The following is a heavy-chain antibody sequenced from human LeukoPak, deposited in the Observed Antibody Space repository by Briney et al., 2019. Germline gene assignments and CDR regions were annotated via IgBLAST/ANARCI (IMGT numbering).Heavy chain of an antibody. CDR1: GFTFSSYW. CDR3: ARARGSGYCSGGSCYLVDYYYGMDV. V-gene: IGHV3-74*01. D-gene: IGHD2-15*01. J-gene: IGHJ6*02. CDR2: INSDGSST. Sequence: GGSLRLSCAASGFTFSSYWMHWVRQAPGKGLVWVSRINSDGSSTSYADSVKGRFTISRDNAKNTLYLQMNSLRAEDTAEYYCARARGSGYCSGGSCYLVDYYYGMDVWGQGTTVTVSS.